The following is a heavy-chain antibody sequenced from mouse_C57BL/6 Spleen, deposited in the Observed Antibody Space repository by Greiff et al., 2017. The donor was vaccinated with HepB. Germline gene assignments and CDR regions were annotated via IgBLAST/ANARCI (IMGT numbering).Heavy chain of an antibody. V-gene: IGHV5-4*01. CDR3: ARVYDYDGEWYFDV. Sequence: EVQLVESGGGLVKPGGSLKLSCAASGFTFSSYAMSWVRQTPEKRLEWVATISDGGSYTYYPDNVKGRFTISRDNAKNNLYLQMSHLKSEDTAMYYGARVYDYDGEWYFDVWGTGTTVTVSS. CDR2: ISDGGSYT. D-gene: IGHD2-4*01. J-gene: IGHJ1*03. CDR1: GFTFSSYA.